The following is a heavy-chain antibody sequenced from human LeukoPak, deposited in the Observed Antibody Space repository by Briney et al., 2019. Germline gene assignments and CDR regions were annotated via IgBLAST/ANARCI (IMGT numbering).Heavy chain of an antibody. CDR1: GYTFTGYY. J-gene: IGHJ3*02. CDR2: INPNSGGT. Sequence: GATVKVCCKASGYTFTGYYMHWVRQAPGQGLEWMGRINPNSGGTNYAQKLQGRVTMTTDTSTSTAYMELRSLRSDDTAVYYCARVATLLRGAFDIWGQGTMVTVSS. D-gene: IGHD2-15*01. V-gene: IGHV1-2*06. CDR3: ARVATLLRGAFDI.